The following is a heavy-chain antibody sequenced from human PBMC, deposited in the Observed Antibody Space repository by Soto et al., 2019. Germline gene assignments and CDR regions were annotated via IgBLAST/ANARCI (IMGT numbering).Heavy chain of an antibody. CDR3: AREGGDYYYYMDV. CDR1: GFTFSSYS. J-gene: IGHJ6*03. V-gene: IGHV3-21*01. Sequence: EVQLVESGGVLVKPGGSLRLSCAASGFTFSSYSMNWVRQAPGKGLEWVSSISSSSSYIYYADSVKGRFTISRDNAKNSLYLQMNSLRAEDTAVYYCAREGGDYYYYMDVWGKGTTVTVSS. CDR2: ISSSSSYI.